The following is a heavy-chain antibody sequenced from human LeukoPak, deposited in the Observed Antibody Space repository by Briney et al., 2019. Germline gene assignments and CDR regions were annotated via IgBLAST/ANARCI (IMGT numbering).Heavy chain of an antibody. CDR3: ASPLFYCSSTSCYTFLGFRY. CDR1: GFTFSSYW. D-gene: IGHD2-2*02. V-gene: IGHV3-33*08. J-gene: IGHJ4*02. Sequence: GGSLRLSCAASGFTFSSYWMSWVRQAPGKGLEWVAVIWYDGSNKYYADSVKGRFTISRDNSKNTLYLQMNSLRAEDTAVYYCASPLFYCSSTSCYTFLGFRYWGQGTLVTVSS. CDR2: IWYDGSNK.